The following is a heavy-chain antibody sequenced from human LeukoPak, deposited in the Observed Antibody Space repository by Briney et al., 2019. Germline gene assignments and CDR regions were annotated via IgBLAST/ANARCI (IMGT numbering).Heavy chain of an antibody. V-gene: IGHV3-23*01. CDR2: TSRSGDSA. J-gene: IGHJ4*02. CDR1: GFTFSSYA. D-gene: IGHD6-13*01. Sequence: GGSLRLSCAASGFTFSSYAMSWVRQAPGKGLEWVSGTSRSGDSAYYADSVKGRFTISRDNSKDTLYLQMNSLRVEDTAVYYCAKSGRVAAAANHFDCWGQGNLVTVSS. CDR3: AKSGRVAAAANHFDC.